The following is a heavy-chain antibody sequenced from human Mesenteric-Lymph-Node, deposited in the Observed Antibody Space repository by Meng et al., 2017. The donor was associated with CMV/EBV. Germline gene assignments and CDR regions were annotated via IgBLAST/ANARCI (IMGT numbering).Heavy chain of an antibody. Sequence: SETLSLTCTVSGGSISSSSYYWGWIRQPPGKGLEWIGSIYYSGSTYYNPSLKSRVTISVDTSKNQFSLTLSPVTAADTAVYYCATRFTPGVTIFGVVVGPFDYWGQGTLVTVSS. J-gene: IGHJ4*02. CDR3: ATRFTPGVTIFGVVVGPFDY. CDR2: IYYSGST. CDR1: GGSISSSSYY. V-gene: IGHV4-39*07. D-gene: IGHD3-3*01.